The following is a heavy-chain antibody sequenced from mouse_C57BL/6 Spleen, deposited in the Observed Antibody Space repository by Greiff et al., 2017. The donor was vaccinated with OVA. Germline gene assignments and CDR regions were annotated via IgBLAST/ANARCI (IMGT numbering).Heavy chain of an antibody. J-gene: IGHJ1*03. Sequence: VQLQQSGPELVKPGASVKISCKASGYAFSSSWMNWVKQRPGKGLEWIGRIYPGDGDTNYNGKFKGKATLTADKSSSTAYMQLSSLTSEDSAVYFCARALYYGNYWYFDVWGTGTTVTVSS. V-gene: IGHV1-82*01. D-gene: IGHD2-1*01. CDR1: GYAFSSSW. CDR3: ARALYYGNYWYFDV. CDR2: IYPGDGDT.